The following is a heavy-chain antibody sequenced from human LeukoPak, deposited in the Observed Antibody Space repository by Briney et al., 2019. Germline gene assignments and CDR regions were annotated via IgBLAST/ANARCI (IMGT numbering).Heavy chain of an antibody. D-gene: IGHD6-13*01. CDR1: GYTFTGYY. CDR3: ARSTLAATGDFDY. Sequence: ASVKVSCKASGYTFTGYYMHWVRQAPGQGLEWMGRINPNSGGTNYAQKFQGRVTMTRDTSISTVYMELSRLRSDDTAVYYCARSTLAATGDFDYWGQGTLVTVYS. J-gene: IGHJ4*02. CDR2: INPNSGGT. V-gene: IGHV1-2*06.